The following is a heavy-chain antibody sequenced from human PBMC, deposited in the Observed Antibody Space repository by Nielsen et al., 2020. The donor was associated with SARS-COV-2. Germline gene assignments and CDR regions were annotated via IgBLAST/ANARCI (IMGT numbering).Heavy chain of an antibody. CDR2: ISYDGSNK. V-gene: IGHV3-30-3*01. Sequence: GGSLRLSCAASGFTFSSYAMHWVRQAPGKGLEWVAVISYDGSNKYYADSVKGRFTISRDNSKNTLYLQMNSLRAEDTAVYYCARGGFAAALAFDIWGQGTTVTVSS. D-gene: IGHD6-13*01. J-gene: IGHJ3*02. CDR1: GFTFSSYA. CDR3: ARGGFAAALAFDI.